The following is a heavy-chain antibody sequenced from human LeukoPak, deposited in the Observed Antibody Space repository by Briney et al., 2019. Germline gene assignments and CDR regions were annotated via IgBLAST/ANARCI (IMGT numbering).Heavy chain of an antibody. CDR1: GFTLSDYY. CDR2: ISSSSSYT. CDR3: ARDLTGYDFRYYFDY. Sequence: GGSLRLSCAASGFTLSDYYMSWVRQAPGKGLEWDSYISSSSSYTSYADSVKGRFPISRDNAKNSLYLQRNSLRAEDTAVYYCARDLTGYDFRYYFDYWGQGTLVTVSS. D-gene: IGHD5-12*01. J-gene: IGHJ4*02. V-gene: IGHV3-11*06.